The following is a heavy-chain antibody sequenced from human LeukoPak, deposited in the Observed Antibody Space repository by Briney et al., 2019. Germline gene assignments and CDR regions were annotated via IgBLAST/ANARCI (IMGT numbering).Heavy chain of an antibody. CDR2: ISYDGSNK. CDR3: ARDTGGSGDGYSYYFDY. Sequence: HPGGSLRLSCAASGFTFSSYAMHWVRQAPGKGLEWVAVISYDGSNKYYADSVKGRFTISRDNSKNTLYLQMNSLRAEDRAVYYCARDTGGSGDGYSYYFDYWGQGTLVTVSS. V-gene: IGHV3-30*04. D-gene: IGHD5-24*01. CDR1: GFTFSSYA. J-gene: IGHJ4*02.